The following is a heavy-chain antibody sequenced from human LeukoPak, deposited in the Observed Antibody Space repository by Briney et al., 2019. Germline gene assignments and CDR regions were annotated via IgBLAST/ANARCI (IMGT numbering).Heavy chain of an antibody. CDR2: IYPGDSDT. CDR3: VREGQGYYDLLSPDY. Sequence: GESLKISCKGSGYSFTSYWIGWVRQMPGKGLEWMGIIYPGDSDTRYSPSFQGQVTISADKSISTAYLQWSSLKASDTAMYYCVREGQGYYDLLSPDYWGQGTLVTVSS. D-gene: IGHD3-9*01. V-gene: IGHV5-51*01. J-gene: IGHJ4*02. CDR1: GYSFTSYW.